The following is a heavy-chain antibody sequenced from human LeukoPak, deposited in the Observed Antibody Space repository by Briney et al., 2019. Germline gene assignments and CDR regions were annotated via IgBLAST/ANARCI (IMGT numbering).Heavy chain of an antibody. CDR2: INPNSGGT. V-gene: IGHV1-2*02. J-gene: IGHJ3*02. CDR1: GYTFTGYY. D-gene: IGHD4-17*01. CDR3: ARVVDYGDSDAFNI. Sequence: VASVKVSCKASGYTFTGYYMHWVRQAPGQGLEWMGWINPNSGGTNYAQKFQGRVTMTRDTSISTAYMELSRLRSDDTAVYHCARVVDYGDSDAFNIWGQGTMVTVSS.